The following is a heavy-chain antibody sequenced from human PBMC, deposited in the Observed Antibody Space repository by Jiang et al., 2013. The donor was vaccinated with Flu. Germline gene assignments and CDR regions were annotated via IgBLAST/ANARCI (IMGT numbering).Heavy chain of an antibody. D-gene: IGHD3-10*01. Sequence: ESGAEVKKPGASVKVSCKASGYTFTGYYMHWVRQAPGQGLEWMGWINPNSGGTNYAQKFQGWVTMTRDTSISTAYMELSRLRSDDTAVYYCARGPPLLVRGALYDYWGQGTLVTVSS. J-gene: IGHJ4*02. CDR2: INPNSGGT. CDR1: GYTFTGYY. V-gene: IGHV1-2*04. CDR3: ARGPPLLVRGALYDY.